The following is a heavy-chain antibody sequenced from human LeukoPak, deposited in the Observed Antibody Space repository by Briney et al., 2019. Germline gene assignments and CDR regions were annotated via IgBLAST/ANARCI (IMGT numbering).Heavy chain of an antibody. CDR3: AIVRGGYDSSGYYYDY. D-gene: IGHD3-22*01. J-gene: IGHJ4*02. V-gene: IGHV1-69*05. CDR1: GGTFSSYA. Sequence: SVKVSCKASGGTFSSYAISWVRQAPGQGLEWMGGIIPIFGTANYAQKFQGRVTITTDESTSTAYMELSSLRSEDTAVYYCAIVRGGYDSSGYYYDYWGQGTLVTVSS. CDR2: IIPIFGTA.